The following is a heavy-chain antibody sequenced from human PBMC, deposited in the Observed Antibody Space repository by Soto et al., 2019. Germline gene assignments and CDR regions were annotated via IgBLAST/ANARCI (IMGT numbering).Heavy chain of an antibody. CDR2: FDPEDGET. CDR3: VWFGELLGVYYYGMDV. D-gene: IGHD3-10*01. Sequence: ASVKVSCKVSGYTLTELSMHWVRQAPGKGLEWMGGFDPEDGETIYAQKFQGRVTMTEDASTDTAYMELSSLRSEDTAVYYCVWFGELLGVYYYGMDVWGQGTTVTVSS. J-gene: IGHJ6*02. CDR1: GYTLTELS. V-gene: IGHV1-24*01.